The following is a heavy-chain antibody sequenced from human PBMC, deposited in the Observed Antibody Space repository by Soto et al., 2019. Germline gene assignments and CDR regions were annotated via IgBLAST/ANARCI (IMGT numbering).Heavy chain of an antibody. CDR3: ARVDSGTYRGXXDP. J-gene: IGHJ5*02. V-gene: IGHV4-34*01. D-gene: IGHD1-26*01. CDR2: INHSGTT. Sequence: QVQLQQWGAGLLKPSETLSLTCAVYGGSFSNCYWSWIRQPPGKGLEWIGEINHSGTTNYNPSLKSRVTISVDMSRNQFSLKLSSVTAADTAVYYCARVDSGTYRGXXDPWXQGT. CDR1: GGSFSNCY.